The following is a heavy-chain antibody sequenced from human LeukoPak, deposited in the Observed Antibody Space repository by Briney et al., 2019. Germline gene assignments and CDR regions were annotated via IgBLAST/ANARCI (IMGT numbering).Heavy chain of an antibody. CDR3: ARDLNLVVPAARGGWFDP. D-gene: IGHD2-2*01. Sequence: RASETLSLTCTVSGGSISSGDYYWSWIRQPPGKGLEWIGYIYYSGSTYYNPSLKSRVTISVDTSKNQFSLKLSSVTAADTAVYYCARDLNLVVPAARGGWFDPWGQGTLVTVSS. CDR2: IYYSGST. J-gene: IGHJ5*02. V-gene: IGHV4-30-4*08. CDR1: GGSISSGDYY.